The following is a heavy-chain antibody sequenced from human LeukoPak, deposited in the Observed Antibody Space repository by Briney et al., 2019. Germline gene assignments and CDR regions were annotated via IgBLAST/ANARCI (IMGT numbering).Heavy chain of an antibody. Sequence: GGSLRLSCAASGLTFSSYWMNWSRQAPGKGLEWVSYISSSGSTIYYADSVKGRFTISRDNAKNSLYLQMNSLRAEDTAVYYCAELGITMIGGVWGKGTTVTISS. J-gene: IGHJ6*04. CDR2: ISSSGSTI. CDR3: AELGITMIGGV. V-gene: IGHV3-48*04. CDR1: GLTFSSYW. D-gene: IGHD3-10*02.